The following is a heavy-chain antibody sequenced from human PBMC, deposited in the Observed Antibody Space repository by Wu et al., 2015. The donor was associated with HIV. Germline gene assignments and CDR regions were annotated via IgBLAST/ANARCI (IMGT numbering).Heavy chain of an antibody. D-gene: IGHD2-21*02. J-gene: IGHJ6*02. V-gene: IGHV1-18*01. CDR2: ISAYNGKT. Sequence: QVQLVQSGAEVKKPGASVKVSCKASGYIFTSYGISWVRQAPGQGLEWMGWISAYNGKTNYAQKLQGRVTMTTDKSTSTAYMELRSLRSDDTAVYYCARWAVAVTAHNYGMDVWGQGTTVTVFS. CDR1: GYIFTSYG. CDR3: ARWAVAVTAHNYGMDV.